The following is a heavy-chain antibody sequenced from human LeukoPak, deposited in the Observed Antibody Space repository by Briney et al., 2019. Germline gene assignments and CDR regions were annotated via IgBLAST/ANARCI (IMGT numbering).Heavy chain of an antibody. V-gene: IGHV3-7*01. CDR3: ARDIPRGARYLDY. Sequence: GGSLRLSCATSGCIFGNYWMTGVRQAPAKRLEGVANIDDLGCEKNYADSVKGRFTNSRDNARNSMFLQMNSLRVEDTAVYFCARDIPRGARYLDYWGQGTLVTVSS. CDR1: GCIFGNYW. D-gene: IGHD1-14*01. J-gene: IGHJ4*02. CDR2: IDDLGCEK.